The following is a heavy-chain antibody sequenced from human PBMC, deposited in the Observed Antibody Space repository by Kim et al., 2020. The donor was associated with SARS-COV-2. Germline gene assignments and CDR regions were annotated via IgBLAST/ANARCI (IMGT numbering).Heavy chain of an antibody. CDR1: GGTFTNFA. D-gene: IGHD3-3*02. Sequence: SVKVSCKASGGTFTNFAISWVRQAPGKGLEWMGGIIPMFSTSNYAQKFQGRLTITADEFTRTGYMELSSLRSDDTAVYFCARGVVTIFGAEKSNYYGMDVWGQGTTFTV. V-gene: IGHV1-69*13. CDR3: ARGVVTIFGAEKSNYYGMDV. CDR2: IIPMFSTS. J-gene: IGHJ6*02.